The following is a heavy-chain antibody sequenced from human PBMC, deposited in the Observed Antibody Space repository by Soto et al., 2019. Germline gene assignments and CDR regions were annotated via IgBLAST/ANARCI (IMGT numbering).Heavy chain of an antibody. D-gene: IGHD3-22*01. Sequence: GESLKISCNGSGYIFTSYWISWVRQMPGKGLEWMGRIDPSDSYTNYSPSFQGHVTISADKSISTAYLQWSSLKASDTAMYYCASLGYYDSSGYHGAFDIWGQGTMVTVSS. CDR2: IDPSDSYT. CDR3: ASLGYYDSSGYHGAFDI. V-gene: IGHV5-10-1*01. CDR1: GYIFTSYW. J-gene: IGHJ3*02.